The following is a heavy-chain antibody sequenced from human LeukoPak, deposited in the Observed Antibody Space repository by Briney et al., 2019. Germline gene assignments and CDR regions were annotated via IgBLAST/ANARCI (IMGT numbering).Heavy chain of an antibody. CDR2: IYYSGST. J-gene: IGHJ4*02. CDR1: GGSISSGGYS. D-gene: IGHD3-22*01. Sequence: SQTLSLTCALSGGSISSGGYSWSWIRQPPGKGLEWIGYIYYSGSTYYSPSLKSRVTISVGTSKNQFSLKLSSVTAADTAVYYCARVRWLLQLYYFDYWGQGTLVTVSS. CDR3: ARVRWLLQLYYFDY. V-gene: IGHV4-30-4*07.